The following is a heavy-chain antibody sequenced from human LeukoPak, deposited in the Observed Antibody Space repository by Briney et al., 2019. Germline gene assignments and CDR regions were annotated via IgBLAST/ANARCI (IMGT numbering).Heavy chain of an antibody. J-gene: IGHJ6*04. CDR2: INTSGNT. V-gene: IGHV4-4*07. CDR3: ARERLGFRVDV. CDR1: GDSISNYY. Sequence: SETLSLTCTVSGDSISNYYWTWIRQSAGKGLQWIGRINTSGNTNYNPYLKSRVTMSLDTSKNQFSLNLSSVTAADTAVYYCARERLGFRVDVWGKGTTVTVPS. D-gene: IGHD3-10*01.